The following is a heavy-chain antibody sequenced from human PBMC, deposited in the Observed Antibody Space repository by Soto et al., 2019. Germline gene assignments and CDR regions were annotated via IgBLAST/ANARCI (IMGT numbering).Heavy chain of an antibody. CDR2: ISGSGGST. Sequence: GGSLRLSCAASGFTFSSYAMSWVRQAPGKGLEWVSAISGSGGSTYYADSVKGRFTISRDNSKNTLYLQMNSLRAEDMAVYYCAKDLNYVDIVAPIDYWGQGTLVTVSS. V-gene: IGHV3-23*01. D-gene: IGHD5-12*01. CDR3: AKDLNYVDIVAPIDY. J-gene: IGHJ4*02. CDR1: GFTFSSYA.